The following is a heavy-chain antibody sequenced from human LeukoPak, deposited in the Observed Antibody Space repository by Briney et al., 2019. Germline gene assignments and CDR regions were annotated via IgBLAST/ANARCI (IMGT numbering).Heavy chain of an antibody. CDR1: GSTFNKYD. CDR3: ARGQYDYGWGTYRYYYHYYMDV. V-gene: IGHV3-13*01. D-gene: IGHD3-16*02. CDR2: IGSGGDT. J-gene: IGHJ6*03. Sequence: GGSLRLSCATSGSTFNKYDMHWVRQETGKGLEWVAGIGSGGDTYYPGSVNGRFTISRDNAKNSLYLQMKSLRAGDTAVYYCARGQYDYGWGTYRYYYHYYMDVWGKGTTVTISS.